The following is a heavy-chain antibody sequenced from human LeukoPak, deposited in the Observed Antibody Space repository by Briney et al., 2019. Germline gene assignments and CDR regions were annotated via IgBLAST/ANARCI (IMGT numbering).Heavy chain of an antibody. V-gene: IGHV3-21*01. CDR3: ARDRGYSYGAEGMDV. D-gene: IGHD5-18*01. J-gene: IGHJ6*02. Sequence: GGSLRLSCAPSGFTFNSYSMNWVRQAPGKGLEWVSSISSSSYIYYADSVKGRFTISRDNVKNSLYLQMNSLKAEDTAVYYCARDRGYSYGAEGMDVWGQGTTVTVSS. CDR1: GFTFNSYS. CDR2: ISSSSYI.